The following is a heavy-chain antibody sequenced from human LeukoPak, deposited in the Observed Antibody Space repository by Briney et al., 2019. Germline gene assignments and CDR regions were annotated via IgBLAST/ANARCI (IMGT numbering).Heavy chain of an antibody. Sequence: GGSLRLSCVASGFTFNLHWMSWVRQAPGKGLEWVANISQDGSEKYYLDSVRGRFTISRDNAKNLLYLQMNSLRAEDTAVYYCARTDSGVIMLYTIRSAFWGQGTLVTVSS. D-gene: IGHD2-8*01. V-gene: IGHV3-7*01. CDR3: ARTDSGVIMLYTIRSAF. CDR1: GFTFNLHW. CDR2: ISQDGSEK. J-gene: IGHJ4*02.